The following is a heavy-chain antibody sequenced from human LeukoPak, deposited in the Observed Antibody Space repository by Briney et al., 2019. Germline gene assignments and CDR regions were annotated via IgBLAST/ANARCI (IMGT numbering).Heavy chain of an antibody. J-gene: IGHJ5*02. CDR2: ISSSGSTI. V-gene: IGHV3-48*03. Sequence: GGSLRLSCAASGFTFSSYEMNWVRQAPGKGLEWVSYISSSGSTIYYADSVKGRFTISRDNSKNTLYLQMNSLRAEDTAVYYCAKDGLRFLEWLPAGWFDPWGQGTLVTVSS. CDR1: GFTFSSYE. CDR3: AKDGLRFLEWLPAGWFDP. D-gene: IGHD3-3*01.